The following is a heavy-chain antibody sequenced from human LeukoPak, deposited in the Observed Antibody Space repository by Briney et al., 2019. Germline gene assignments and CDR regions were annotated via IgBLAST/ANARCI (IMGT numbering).Heavy chain of an antibody. Sequence: GGSLRLSCAASGFTFSSYSMNWVRQAPGKGLEWVSSISSSSSYIYYADSVKGRFTVSRDNAKNSLYLQMSSLRPEDTAVYYCVKRVAGSRGYDYWGQGTLVTVSS. CDR2: ISSSSSYI. J-gene: IGHJ4*02. CDR3: VKRVAGSRGYDY. V-gene: IGHV3-21*01. CDR1: GFTFSSYS. D-gene: IGHD3-22*01.